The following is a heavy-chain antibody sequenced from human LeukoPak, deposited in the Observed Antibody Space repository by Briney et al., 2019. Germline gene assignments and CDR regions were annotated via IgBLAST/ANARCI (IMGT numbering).Heavy chain of an antibody. Sequence: PETLSLTCTVSGGSISSYYWSWIRQPPGKGLEWIGYIYYSGSTSYNPSLKTRVTILVDTSKNQFSLKLSSVTAADTAVYYCARHERDASLDHAFDIWGQGTMVTVSS. CDR2: IYYSGST. D-gene: IGHD5-24*01. CDR3: ARHERDASLDHAFDI. J-gene: IGHJ3*02. CDR1: GGSISSYY. V-gene: IGHV4-59*08.